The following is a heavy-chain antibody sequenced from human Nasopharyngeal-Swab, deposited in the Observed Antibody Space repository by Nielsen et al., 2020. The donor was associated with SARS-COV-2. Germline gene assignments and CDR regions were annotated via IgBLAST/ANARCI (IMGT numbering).Heavy chain of an antibody. J-gene: IGHJ5*02. CDR2: IYYGGST. Sequence: SETLSLTCTVSGGSISTRSYYWGWIRQPPGKGLEWIGTIYYGGSTYYNPSLKSRITISIDTSKNQFSLKLSSVTAADTAVYYCARDGYRSGWYPNWFDPWGQGTLVTVSS. V-gene: IGHV4-39*07. CDR1: GGSISTRSYY. CDR3: ARDGYRSGWYPNWFDP. D-gene: IGHD6-19*01.